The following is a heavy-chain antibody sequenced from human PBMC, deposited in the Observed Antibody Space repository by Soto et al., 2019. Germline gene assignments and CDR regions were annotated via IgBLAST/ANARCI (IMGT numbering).Heavy chain of an antibody. J-gene: IGHJ4*02. CDR2: ISGRGGTI. D-gene: IGHD6-25*01. V-gene: IGHV3-23*01. CDR3: TRGSAAGAFDY. CDR1: GFIFSSYA. Sequence: EVQLLESGGDLLQPGGSLRLSCAASGFIFSSYAMGWVRQAPGKGLEWVSAISGRGGTIYYADSVKGRFTISSDNSKNTLYLQMNTLRGQDSAVYYCTRGSAAGAFDYCGQGALVTVSS.